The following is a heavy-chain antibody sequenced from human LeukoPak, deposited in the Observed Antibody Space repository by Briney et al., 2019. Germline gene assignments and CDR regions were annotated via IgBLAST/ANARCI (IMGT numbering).Heavy chain of an antibody. CDR3: ATSVAVAGTAYYYYYYMDV. CDR2: FDPEDGET. Sequence: ASVKASCKVSGYTLTELSMHWVRQAPGKGLEWMGGFDPEDGETIYAQKFQGRVTMTEDTSTDTAYMELSSLRSEDTAVYYCATSVAVAGTAYYYYYYMDVWGKGTTVTVSS. CDR1: GYTLTELS. D-gene: IGHD6-19*01. V-gene: IGHV1-24*01. J-gene: IGHJ6*03.